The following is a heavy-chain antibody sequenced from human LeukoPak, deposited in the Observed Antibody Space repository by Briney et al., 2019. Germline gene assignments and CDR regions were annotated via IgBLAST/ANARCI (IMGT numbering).Heavy chain of an antibody. V-gene: IGHV3-53*05. J-gene: IGHJ6*03. Sequence: GGSLRLSCAASGFTVSSNYMSWVRQAPGKGLEWVSLIYSGGSTYYADSVKGRFTISRDNSKNTLYLQMNSLRAGDTAVYYCAKSGSSGYYYYYYYMDVWGKGTTVTISS. CDR1: GFTVSSNY. CDR3: AKSGSSGYYYYYYYMDV. D-gene: IGHD3-22*01. CDR2: IYSGGST.